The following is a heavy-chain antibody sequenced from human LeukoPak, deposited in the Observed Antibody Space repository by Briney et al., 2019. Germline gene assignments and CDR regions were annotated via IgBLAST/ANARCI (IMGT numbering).Heavy chain of an antibody. CDR3: ARDDLVLVPAAILAFDY. Sequence: GGSLRLSCAASGFTFSDYAMNWVRQAPGEGLQWVSYISGSSTFTYYADSVRGRFTISRDNAKNSVYLQMNSLRAEDTAVYYCARDDLVLVPAAILAFDYWGLGVLVTVSS. V-gene: IGHV3-21*01. D-gene: IGHD2-2*02. CDR2: ISGSSTFT. CDR1: GFTFSDYA. J-gene: IGHJ4*02.